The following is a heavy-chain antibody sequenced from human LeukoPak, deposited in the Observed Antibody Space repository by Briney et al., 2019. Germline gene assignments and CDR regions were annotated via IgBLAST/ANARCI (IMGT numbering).Heavy chain of an antibody. Sequence: GGSLRLSCAASGFTVSTNYMSWVRQAPGKGLEWVSVIYSDGRTYYADSVKGRFTISRDNSKNTLHLQMNSLRAEDTAVYYCARDSGRFDVFDIWGQGTMVTVSS. V-gene: IGHV3-53*01. D-gene: IGHD3-10*01. CDR1: GFTVSTNY. CDR2: IYSDGRT. CDR3: ARDSGRFDVFDI. J-gene: IGHJ3*02.